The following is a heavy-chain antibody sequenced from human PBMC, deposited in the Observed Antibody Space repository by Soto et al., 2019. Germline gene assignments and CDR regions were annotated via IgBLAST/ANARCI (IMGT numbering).Heavy chain of an antibody. V-gene: IGHV3-33*01. CDR1: GFTFSSYG. Sequence: QAGGSLRLSCAASGFTFSSYGMHWVRQAPGKGLEWVAVIWYDGSNKYYADSVKGRFTISRDNSKNTLYLQMNSLRAEDTAVYYCARDGYSSSWYLINWFDPGGQGTLVTVSS. D-gene: IGHD6-13*01. CDR3: ARDGYSSSWYLINWFDP. J-gene: IGHJ5*02. CDR2: IWYDGSNK.